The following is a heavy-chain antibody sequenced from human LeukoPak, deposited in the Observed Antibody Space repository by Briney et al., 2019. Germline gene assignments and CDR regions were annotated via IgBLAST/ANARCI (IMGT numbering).Heavy chain of an antibody. CDR2: IYYSGST. Sequence: PSETLSLTCTVSGGSISSYYWSWIRQPPGKGLEWIGYIYYSGSTNYNPSLKSRVTLSVDTSKNQFSLNLTSVTAADTAVYYCARQDPGWSGYFNWFGPWGQGTLVTVSS. CDR1: GGSISSYY. V-gene: IGHV4-59*08. CDR3: ARQDPGWSGYFNWFGP. D-gene: IGHD3-3*01. J-gene: IGHJ5*02.